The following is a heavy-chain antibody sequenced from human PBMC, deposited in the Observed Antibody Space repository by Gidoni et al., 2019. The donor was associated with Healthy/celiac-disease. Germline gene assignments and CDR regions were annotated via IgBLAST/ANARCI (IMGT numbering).Heavy chain of an antibody. V-gene: IGHV3-9*01. Sequence: EVQLVESGGRLVQPGRSLRLSCAASGFTFDDYAMHWVRQAPGKGLEWVSGISWNSGSIGYADSVKGRFTISRDNAKNSLYLQMNSLRAEDTALYYCAKDPYGSGSFDYWGQGTLVTVSS. CDR2: ISWNSGSI. D-gene: IGHD3-10*01. J-gene: IGHJ4*02. CDR3: AKDPYGSGSFDY. CDR1: GFTFDDYA.